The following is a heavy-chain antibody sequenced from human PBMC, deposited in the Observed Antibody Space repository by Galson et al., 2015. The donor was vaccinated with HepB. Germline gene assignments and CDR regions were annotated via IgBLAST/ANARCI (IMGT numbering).Heavy chain of an antibody. J-gene: IGHJ2*01. CDR2: IWYDGSNK. D-gene: IGHD6-13*01. V-gene: IGHV3-33*01. Sequence: SLRLSCAASGFTFSSYGMHWVRQAPGKGLEWVAVIWYDGSNKYYADSVKGRFTISRDNSKNTLYLQMNSLRAEDTAVYYCARGGRSSNWDDWYFDLWGRGTLVIVSS. CDR3: ARGGRSSNWDDWYFDL. CDR1: GFTFSSYG.